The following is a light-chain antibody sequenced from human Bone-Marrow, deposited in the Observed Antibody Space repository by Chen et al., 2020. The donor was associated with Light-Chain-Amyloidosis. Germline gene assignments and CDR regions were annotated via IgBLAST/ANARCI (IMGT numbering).Light chain of an antibody. Sequence: QSALTQPASVSGSPGQSITISCTGTSSDVGGDNHVSWYQHHPDKAPKLMIYEVTNRPSWVPDRFSGSTSDNTASLTISGLQTEDEADFCSSYTITNTLVFGSGTRVTVL. V-gene: IGLV2-14*01. CDR3: SSYTITNTLV. CDR1: SSDVGGDNH. CDR2: EVT. J-gene: IGLJ1*01.